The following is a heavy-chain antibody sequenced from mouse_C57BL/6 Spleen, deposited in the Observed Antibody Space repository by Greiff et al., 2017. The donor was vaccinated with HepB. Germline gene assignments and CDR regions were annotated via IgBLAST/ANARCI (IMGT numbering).Heavy chain of an antibody. CDR3: ARGDYDGVMDY. Sequence: VQLQESGPELVKPGASVKISCKASGYAFSSSWMNWVKQRPGKGLEWIGRIYPGDGDTNYNGKFKGKATLTADKSSSTAYMQLSSLTSEDSAVYFCARGDYDGVMDYWGQGTSVTVSS. CDR2: IYPGDGDT. V-gene: IGHV1-82*01. J-gene: IGHJ4*01. CDR1: GYAFSSSW. D-gene: IGHD2-4*01.